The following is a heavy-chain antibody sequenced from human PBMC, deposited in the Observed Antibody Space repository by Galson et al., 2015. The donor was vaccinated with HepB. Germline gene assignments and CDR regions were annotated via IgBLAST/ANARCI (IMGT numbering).Heavy chain of an antibody. D-gene: IGHD5-12*01. CDR3: AKVGYSGYEYYYYYGMDV. J-gene: IGHJ6*02. CDR2: ISCNGSNK. Sequence: SLRLSCAASGFTFSSYGMHWVRQAPGKGLEWVAVISCNGSNKYYADSVKGRFTISRDNSKNTLYLQMNSLRAEDTAVYYCAKVGYSGYEYYYYYGMDVWGQGTTVTVSS. CDR1: GFTFSSYG. V-gene: IGHV3-30*18.